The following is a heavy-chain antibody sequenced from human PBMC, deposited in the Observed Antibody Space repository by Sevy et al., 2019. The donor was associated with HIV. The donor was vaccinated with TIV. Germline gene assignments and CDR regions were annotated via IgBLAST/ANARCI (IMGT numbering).Heavy chain of an antibody. CDR3: TTDHYTSRWLLSS. Sequence: GGSLRLSCAASGFTFSYAWMSWVRQAPGKGLEWVGRIKSKTDGETTDYTGPVKGRFTISRDDSKNTLYLQMNSLKTEDTAVYHCTTDHYTSRWLLSSWGQGALVTVSS. J-gene: IGHJ5*02. CDR1: GFTFSYAW. D-gene: IGHD3-22*01. V-gene: IGHV3-15*01. CDR2: IKSKTDGETT.